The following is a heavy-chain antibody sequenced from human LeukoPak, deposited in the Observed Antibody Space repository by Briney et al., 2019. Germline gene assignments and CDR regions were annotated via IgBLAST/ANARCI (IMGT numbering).Heavy chain of an antibody. CDR1: GFTFSSYA. J-gene: IGHJ4*02. V-gene: IGHV3-53*01. CDR2: IYTAGTT. Sequence: GGSLRLSCAVSGFTFSSYAMSWVRQAPGKGLEWVSIIYTAGTTNYADSVKGRFTISRDDSKNTLYLQMNSLRVEDTVVYYCARIPFYRTSGSYYTYFDSWGQGTLVTVSS. D-gene: IGHD3-10*01. CDR3: ARIPFYRTSGSYYTYFDS.